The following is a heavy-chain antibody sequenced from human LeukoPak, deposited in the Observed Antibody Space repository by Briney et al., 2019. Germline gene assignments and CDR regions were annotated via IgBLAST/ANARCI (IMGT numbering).Heavy chain of an antibody. J-gene: IGHJ6*02. CDR1: GYTFTSYD. CDR3: ARRAGHCSGGSCYQVDV. CDR2: MNPNSGNT. Sequence: GASVKVSCKASGYTFTSYDINWVRQATGQGLEWMGWMNPNSGNTGYAQKFLGRVTMTRNTSISTAYMELSSLRSEDTAVYYCARRAGHCSGGSCYQVDVWGQGTTVIVSS. V-gene: IGHV1-8*01. D-gene: IGHD2-15*01.